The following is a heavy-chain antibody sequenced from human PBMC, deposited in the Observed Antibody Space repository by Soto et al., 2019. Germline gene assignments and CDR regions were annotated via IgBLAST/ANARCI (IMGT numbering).Heavy chain of an antibody. J-gene: IGHJ4*02. D-gene: IGHD3-16*01. CDR2: FYYSGSA. CDR3: ASESTLPLGLVDY. CDR1: GGSISSYY. Sequence: QVQLQESGPGLVKPSETLSLTCTVSGGSISSYYWSWIRQPPGKGLAWVGYFYYSGSANSNPSPKSRVTISVDTSKNQFSLKLSSVTAADTAVYYCASESTLPLGLVDYWGQGTLVTVSS. V-gene: IGHV4-59*01.